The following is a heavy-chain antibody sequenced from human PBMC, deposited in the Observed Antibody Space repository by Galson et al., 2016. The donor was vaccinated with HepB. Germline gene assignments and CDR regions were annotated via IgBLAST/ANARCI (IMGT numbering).Heavy chain of an antibody. CDR3: AKVGRYGFDV. CDR2: SYNSGNT. D-gene: IGHD3-16*01. V-gene: IGHV4-59*01. CDR1: GGSTYTSY. J-gene: IGHJ3*01. Sequence: SETLSLTCSVSGGSTYTSYWSWVRQPPGEGLEWVGYSYNSGNTVYNPSLDSRVTVSVDTSKNQFSLRLTSVTAADTAVYYGAKVGRYGFDVWGPGTMVTVSS.